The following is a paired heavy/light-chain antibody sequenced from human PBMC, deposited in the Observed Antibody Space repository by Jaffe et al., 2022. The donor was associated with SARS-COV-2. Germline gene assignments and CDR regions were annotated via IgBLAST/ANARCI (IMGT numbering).Light chain of an antibody. CDR1: QSVSSSY. V-gene: IGKV3-20*01. J-gene: IGKJ5*01. CDR2: GAS. CDR3: QQYGSFFT. Sequence: EIVLTQSPGTLSLSPGERATLSCRASQSVSSSYLAWYQQKPGQAPRLLIYGASSRATGIPDRFSGSGSGTDFTLTISRLEPEDFAVYYCQQYGSFFTFGQGTRLEIK.
Heavy chain of an antibody. CDR2: IYYSGST. Sequence: QLQLQESGPGLVKPSETLSLTCTVSGGSISSSSYYWGWIRQPPGKGLEWIGSIYYSGSTYYNPSLKSRVTISVDTSKNQFSLKLSSVTAADTAVYYCAQYLLKTYYDILTGPYYFDYWGQGTLVTVSS. D-gene: IGHD3-9*01. CDR3: AQYLLKTYYDILTGPYYFDY. V-gene: IGHV4-39*01. CDR1: GGSISSSSYY. J-gene: IGHJ4*02.